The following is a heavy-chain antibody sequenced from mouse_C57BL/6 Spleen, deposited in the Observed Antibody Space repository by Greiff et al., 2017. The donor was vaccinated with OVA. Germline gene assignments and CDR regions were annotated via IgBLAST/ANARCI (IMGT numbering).Heavy chain of an antibody. CDR1: GYTFTSYD. CDR2: IYPRDGST. CDR3: ARRGSSSLYAMDY. J-gene: IGHJ4*01. Sequence: QVHVKQSGPELVKPGASVKLSCKASGYTFTSYDINWVKQRPGQGLEWIGWIYPRDGSTKYNEKFKGKATLTVDTSSSTAYMELHSLTSEDAAVYFCARRGSSSLYAMDYWGQGTSVTVSS. D-gene: IGHD1-1*01. V-gene: IGHV1-85*01.